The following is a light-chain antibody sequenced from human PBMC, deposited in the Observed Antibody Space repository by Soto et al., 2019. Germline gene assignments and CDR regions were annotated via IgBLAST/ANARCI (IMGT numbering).Light chain of an antibody. V-gene: IGKV1-5*03. CDR2: KAS. Sequence: DIQMTQSPSTLSASVGDRVTITCRASQSISSWLAWYQQKPGKAPKLLIYKASSLESGVPSRFSGSGSGTEFTLTISSLQPDDFATYYCQKYNSYLKTFGQGTKVEIK. CDR1: QSISSW. CDR3: QKYNSYLKT. J-gene: IGKJ1*01.